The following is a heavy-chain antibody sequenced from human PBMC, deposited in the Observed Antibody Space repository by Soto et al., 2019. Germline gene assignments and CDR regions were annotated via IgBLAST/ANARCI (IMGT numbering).Heavy chain of an antibody. CDR1: GGSISSYY. D-gene: IGHD4-17*01. CDR3: ARHDFGDSVY. J-gene: IGHJ4*02. V-gene: IGHV4-59*08. Sequence: SETLSLTCTVSGGSISSYYWSWIRQPPGKGLEWIGYIYYSGSTNYNPSLKSRVTMSVDTSKNQFSLKLSSVTAADTAVYYCARHDFGDSVYWGQGTLVTVSS. CDR2: IYYSGST.